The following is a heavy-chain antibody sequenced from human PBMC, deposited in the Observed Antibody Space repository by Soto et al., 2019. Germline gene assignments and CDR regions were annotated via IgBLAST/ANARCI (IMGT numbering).Heavy chain of an antibody. V-gene: IGHV3-30-3*01. D-gene: IGHD3-22*01. CDR2: ISYDGSNK. CDR1: GFTFSIYC. CDR3: AREEYYYDSSGYYLLDY. J-gene: IGHJ4*02. Sequence: VGSLRLSCAASGFTFSIYCMHWVRQAPGKGLEWVAVISYDGSNKYYADSVKGRFTIPRDNSKNTLYLQMNSLRAEDTAVYYCAREEYYYDSSGYYLLDYWGQGTLVTVS.